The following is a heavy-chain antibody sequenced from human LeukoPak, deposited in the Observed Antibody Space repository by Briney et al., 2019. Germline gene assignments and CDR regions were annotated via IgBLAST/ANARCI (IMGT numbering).Heavy chain of an antibody. CDR2: TSNSGSLV. CDR3: AGGAKSTFDY. V-gene: IGHV3-11*01. Sequence: GGSLRLSCAASGLTFGDHFITWIRQAPGKGLEWVSYTSNSGSLVYYADSVKGRFTISRDNAKNSLYLQMNSLRAEDTAVYYCAGGAKSTFDYWGQGTLVTVSS. D-gene: IGHD4-17*01. J-gene: IGHJ4*02. CDR1: GLTFGDHF.